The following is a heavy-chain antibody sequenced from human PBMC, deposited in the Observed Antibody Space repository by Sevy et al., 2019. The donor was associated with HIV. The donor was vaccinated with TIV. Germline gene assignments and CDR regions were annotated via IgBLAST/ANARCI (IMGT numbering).Heavy chain of an antibody. CDR1: GYTFTSYG. CDR3: ARDQNRDILTGYEGSFDY. J-gene: IGHJ4*02. CDR2: ISAYNGNT. V-gene: IGHV1-18*01. Sequence: ASVKVSCKASGYTFTSYGISWVRQAPGQGLEWMGWISAYNGNTNNAQKLQGRVTMTTDTSTSTAYMERRSLSSDETAVYYCARDQNRDILTGYEGSFDYWGQGTLVTVSS. D-gene: IGHD3-9*01.